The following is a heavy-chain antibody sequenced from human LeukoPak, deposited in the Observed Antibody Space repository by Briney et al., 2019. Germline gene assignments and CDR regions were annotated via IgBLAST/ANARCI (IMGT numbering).Heavy chain of an antibody. V-gene: IGHV3-23*01. CDR1: GFTFSSYA. CDR3: AKDIGAHCGGDCFRGFDY. J-gene: IGHJ4*02. Sequence: GGSLRLSCAASGFTFSSYAMSWVRQAPGKGLEWVSAISGSGGSTYYADSVKGRFTISRDNSKNTLYLQMNSLRAEDTAVYYCAKDIGAHCGGDCFRGFDYWGQGTLVTVSS. D-gene: IGHD2-21*02. CDR2: ISGSGGST.